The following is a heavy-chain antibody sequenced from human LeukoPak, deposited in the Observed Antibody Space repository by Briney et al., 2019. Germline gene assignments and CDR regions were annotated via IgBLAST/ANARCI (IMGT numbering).Heavy chain of an antibody. CDR3: ARLAYYYDSSGYSNAFDI. CDR2: IYYSGST. CDR1: GGSISASGHY. V-gene: IGHV4-39*01. Sequence: SETLSPTCTVSGGSISASGHYWGWIRQPPGKGLEWIGSIYYSGSTYYNPSLKSRVTISVDTSKNQFSLKLSSVTAADTAVYYCARLAYYYDSSGYSNAFDIWGQGTMVTVSS. J-gene: IGHJ3*02. D-gene: IGHD3-22*01.